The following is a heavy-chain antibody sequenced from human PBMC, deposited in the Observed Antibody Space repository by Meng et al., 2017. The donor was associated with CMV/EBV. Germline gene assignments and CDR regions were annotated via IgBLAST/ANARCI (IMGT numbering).Heavy chain of an antibody. CDR1: GFTVSSNE. CDR2: IKQDGSEK. V-gene: IGHV3-7*01. J-gene: IGHJ6*02. Sequence: GGSLRLSCAASGFTVSSNEMSWVRQAPGKGLEWVANIKQDGSEKYYVDSVKGRFTISRDNAKNSLYLQMNSLRAEDTAVYYCAREEDYYGMDVWGQGTTVTVSS. CDR3: AREEDYYGMDV.